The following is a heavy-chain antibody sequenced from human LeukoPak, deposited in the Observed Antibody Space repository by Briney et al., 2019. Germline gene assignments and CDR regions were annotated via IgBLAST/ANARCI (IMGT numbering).Heavy chain of an antibody. J-gene: IGHJ3*02. Sequence: GGSLRLSCAVAGFTFNAYAMSWVRQAPGKGLEWVSGIGGSGFRTFYADSVKGRFTISRDNSQNTLYLQMNSLRTEESAVYYFENCRGYSYAFPDAFDIWGQGTVVTISS. CDR2: IGGSGFRT. CDR1: GFTFNAYA. D-gene: IGHD5-18*01. V-gene: IGHV3-23*01. CDR3: ENCRGYSYAFPDAFDI.